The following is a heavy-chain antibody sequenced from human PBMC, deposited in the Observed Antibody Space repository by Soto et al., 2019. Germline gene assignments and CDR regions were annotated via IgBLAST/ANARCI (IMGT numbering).Heavy chain of an antibody. CDR1: GGTFSSYT. D-gene: IGHD5-18*01. J-gene: IGHJ4*02. V-gene: IGHV1-69*02. CDR2: IIPILGIA. CDR3: ARCGYSYSLDY. Sequence: QVQLVQSGAEVKKPGSSVKVSCKASGGTFSSYTISWVRQAPGQGLEWMGRIIPILGIANYAQKFQGRVKIPANKATSKAYKELRSLRSVDTAVYYCARCGYSYSLDYCGQGTLLTVSS.